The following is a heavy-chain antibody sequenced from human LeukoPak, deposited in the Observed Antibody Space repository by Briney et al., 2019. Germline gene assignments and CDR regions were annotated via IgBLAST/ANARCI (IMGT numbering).Heavy chain of an antibody. CDR1: GVTFSSYD. J-gene: IGHJ4*02. V-gene: IGHV3-30*02. CDR3: AKDLASPFDY. D-gene: IGHD5-12*01. Sequence: GGSLRLSCAASGVTFSSYDMHWVRQAPGKGLEWVSFIRYDGSNKYYADSVKGRFTISRDNSKNTVYLQMNSLRAEDTAIYYCAKDLASPFDYWGQGTLVTVSS. CDR2: IRYDGSNK.